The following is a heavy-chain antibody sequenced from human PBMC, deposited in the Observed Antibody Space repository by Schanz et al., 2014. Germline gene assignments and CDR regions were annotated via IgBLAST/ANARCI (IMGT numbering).Heavy chain of an antibody. V-gene: IGHV3-23*04. CDR3: VRDERISSGVWFDP. J-gene: IGHJ5*02. CDR2: ISGRGIDT. CDR1: GFNFNIYA. D-gene: IGHD6-19*01. Sequence: EVQLVESGGGLVQPGGSLRLSCSASGFNFNIYAMNWVRQAPGKGLEWVSTISGRGIDTYYADSVKGRFTISRDNARNMVFLQMNSLRVDDTGVYYCVRDERISSGVWFDPWGQGTLVTVSS.